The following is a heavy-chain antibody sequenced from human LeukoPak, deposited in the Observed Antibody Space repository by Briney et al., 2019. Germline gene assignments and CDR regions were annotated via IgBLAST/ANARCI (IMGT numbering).Heavy chain of an antibody. CDR1: GFTFRSYG. J-gene: IGHJ4*02. Sequence: PGGSLRLSCAASGFTFRSYGMHWVRQAPGKGLEWVAFIQYDGSNAYYADSVKGRFTFSRDNSKNMLYLQVNSLRGEDTGVYYCAKGLSYHCDYWGQGTLVTVSS. D-gene: IGHD2-21*02. CDR2: IQYDGSNA. V-gene: IGHV3-30*02. CDR3: AKGLSYHCDY.